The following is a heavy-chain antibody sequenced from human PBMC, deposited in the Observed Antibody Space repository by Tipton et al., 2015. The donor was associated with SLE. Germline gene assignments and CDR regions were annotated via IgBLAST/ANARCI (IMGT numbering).Heavy chain of an antibody. CDR1: GGSISSYY. CDR3: ASKDYYDSSGYSRYYYMDV. V-gene: IGHV4-59*12. D-gene: IGHD3-22*01. CDR2: IYYSGST. J-gene: IGHJ6*03. Sequence: TLSLTCAVSGGSISSYYWSWIRQPPGKGLEWIGYIYYSGSTNYNPSLKSRVTISVDRSKNQFSLKLSSVTAADTAVYYCASKDYYDSSGYSRYYYMDVWGKGTTVTVSS.